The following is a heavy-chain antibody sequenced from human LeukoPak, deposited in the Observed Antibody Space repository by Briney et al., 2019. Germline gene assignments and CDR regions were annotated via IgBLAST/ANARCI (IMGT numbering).Heavy chain of an antibody. Sequence: SQTLSLTCTVSGGSISSGDYYWSWIRQPPGKGLEWIGYIYYSGSTYYNPSLKSRVTISADTSKNQFSLKLSSVTAADTAVYYCASHLVVPAAMDNYYGMDVWGKGTTVTVSS. CDR3: ASHLVVPAAMDNYYGMDV. D-gene: IGHD2-2*01. CDR1: GGSISSGDYY. V-gene: IGHV4-30-4*01. J-gene: IGHJ6*04. CDR2: IYYSGST.